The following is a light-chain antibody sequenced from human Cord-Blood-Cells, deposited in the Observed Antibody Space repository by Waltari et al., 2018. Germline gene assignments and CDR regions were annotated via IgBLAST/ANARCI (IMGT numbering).Light chain of an antibody. Sequence: QPALTHPASVSGPPGQSLTISCTGTSSAVGSYNLVSWYQQHPGKAPKLMIYEVSKRPSGVSNRFSGSKSGNTASLTISGLQAEDEADYYCCSYAGSSTYVFGTGTKVTVL. CDR1: SSAVGSYNL. CDR2: EVS. V-gene: IGLV2-23*02. J-gene: IGLJ1*01. CDR3: CSYAGSSTYV.